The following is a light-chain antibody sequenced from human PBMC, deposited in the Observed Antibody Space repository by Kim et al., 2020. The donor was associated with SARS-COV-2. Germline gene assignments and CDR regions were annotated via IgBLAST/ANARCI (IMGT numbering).Light chain of an antibody. V-gene: IGKV3-15*01. CDR3: QQYNNWPPYT. CDR1: QSVSGN. J-gene: IGKJ2*01. Sequence: VSPGERATLSGRASQSVSGNLAWYQQQPGQAPRLLIYGASTRAAGIPARFSGSGSGTEFTLTISSLRSEDFAVYYCQQYNNWPPYTFGQGTKLEI. CDR2: GAS.